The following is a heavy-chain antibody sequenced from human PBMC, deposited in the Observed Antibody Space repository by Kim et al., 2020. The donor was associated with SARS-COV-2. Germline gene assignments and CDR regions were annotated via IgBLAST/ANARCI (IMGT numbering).Heavy chain of an antibody. CDR2: INPNNGGT. Sequence: ASVKVSCKTSGYSFTDYHMHWVRQAPGQGLEWMGWINPNNGGTNYAQKFQGWVIMTRDTTISTTYMELTRLRSDDTAVYYCAKAAHSGYVGPPPGGPEYWGQGTLVTVSS. CDR3: AKAAHSGYVGPPPGGPEY. V-gene: IGHV1-2*04. D-gene: IGHD5-12*01. J-gene: IGHJ4*02. CDR1: GYSFTDYH.